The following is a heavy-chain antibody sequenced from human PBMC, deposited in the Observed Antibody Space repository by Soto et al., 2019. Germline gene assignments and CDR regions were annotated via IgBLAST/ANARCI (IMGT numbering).Heavy chain of an antibody. J-gene: IGHJ4*02. CDR3: AREPSVSWSFFDY. D-gene: IGHD6-13*01. CDR2: LWHDGSSK. V-gene: IGHV3-33*01. Sequence: EVSLRLSCAASGFIFSTYGMHWVRQAPGKGLKRVAILWHDGSSKYYVDSGNGRFPVSRVNSKSTLYLKMNSLGAEDTAVYYCAREPSVSWSFFDYWGQGTPVTVSS. CDR1: GFIFSTYG.